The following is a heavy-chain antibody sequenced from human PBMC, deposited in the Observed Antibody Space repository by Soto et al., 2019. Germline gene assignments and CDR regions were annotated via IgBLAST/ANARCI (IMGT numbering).Heavy chain of an antibody. D-gene: IGHD3-10*01. J-gene: IGHJ4*02. CDR2: ISGSGGST. CDR1: GFTFSSYA. CDR3: AKDGVLLWFGEGRAVAEWGVPLIDY. V-gene: IGHV3-23*01. Sequence: EVQLLESGGGLVQPGGSLRLSCAASGFTFSSYAMSWVRQAPGKGLEWVSAISGSGGSTYYADSVKGRFTISRDNSKNTLYLQMNSLRAEDTAVYYCAKDGVLLWFGEGRAVAEWGVPLIDYWGQGTLVTVSS.